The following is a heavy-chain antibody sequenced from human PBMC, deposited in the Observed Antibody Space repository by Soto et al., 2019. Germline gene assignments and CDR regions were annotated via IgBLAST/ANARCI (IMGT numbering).Heavy chain of an antibody. Sequence: WETLSLTCAVCGGSISSSSDYWGWIRKHTGKEVEWIGSIYYSGSTYYNPSLKSRVTISVDTSKNQFSLKLSSVTAADTAVYYCARRPPGGYYYMDVWGKGTTVTVSS. CDR3: ARRPPGGYYYMDV. D-gene: IGHD3-16*01. CDR2: IYYSGST. V-gene: IGHV4-39*01. J-gene: IGHJ6*03. CDR1: GGSISSSSDY.